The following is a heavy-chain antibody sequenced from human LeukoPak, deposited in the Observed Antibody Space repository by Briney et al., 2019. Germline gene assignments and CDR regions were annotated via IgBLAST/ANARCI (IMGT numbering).Heavy chain of an antibody. CDR2: ISSSSSYI. CDR1: GFTFSSYS. CDR3: ARGGSYGSSCFDY. V-gene: IGHV3-21*01. D-gene: IGHD6-13*01. J-gene: IGHJ4*02. Sequence: GRSLRLSCAASGFTFSSYSMNWVRQAPGKGLEWVSSISSSSSYIYYADSVKGRFTISRDNAKNSLYLQMNSLRAEDTAVYYCARGGSYGSSCFDYWGQGTLVTVSS.